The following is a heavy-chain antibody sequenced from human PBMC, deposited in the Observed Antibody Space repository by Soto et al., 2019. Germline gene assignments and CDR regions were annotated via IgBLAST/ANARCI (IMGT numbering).Heavy chain of an antibody. CDR3: ARLIGNSWLDS. J-gene: IGHJ5*01. CDR1: GDSVSTNSAT. Sequence: QVQLQQSGPGLVKLSQTLSLTCAISGDSVSTNSATWDWISQSPSRGLEWLGRTYYRSKWYNDYAVSVKGRITINPDTSNNQLSLQLNSVTPDDTAVYYCARLIGNSWLDSWGQGTLVTVSS. V-gene: IGHV6-1*01. D-gene: IGHD2-8*01. CDR2: TYYRSKWYN.